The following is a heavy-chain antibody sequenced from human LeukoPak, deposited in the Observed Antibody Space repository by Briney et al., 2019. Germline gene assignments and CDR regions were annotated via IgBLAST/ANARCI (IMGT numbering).Heavy chain of an antibody. V-gene: IGHV3-53*01. Sequence: GGSLRLSCAASGFTVSSNYMSWVRQAPGKGLEWVSVIYSGGSTYYADSVKGRFAISRDNSKNTLYLQMNSLRAEDTAVYYCASPQGSVAGTHDAFDIWGQGTMVTVSS. CDR2: IYSGGST. D-gene: IGHD6-19*01. CDR3: ASPQGSVAGTHDAFDI. J-gene: IGHJ3*02. CDR1: GFTVSSNY.